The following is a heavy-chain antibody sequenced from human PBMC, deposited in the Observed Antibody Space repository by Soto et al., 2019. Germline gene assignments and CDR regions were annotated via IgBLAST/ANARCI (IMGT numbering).Heavy chain of an antibody. CDR2: THHSGST. CDR3: ARLNSGYQPFDY. D-gene: IGHD5-12*01. Sequence: SETLSLTCAVSSGSISSSNWWTWVRQPPGKGLEWIGETHHSGSTNYNPSLKSRVTISVDKSKSQFSLKLSSVTAADTAVYYCARLNSGYQPFDYWGQGTLVTVSS. V-gene: IGHV4-4*02. J-gene: IGHJ4*02. CDR1: SGSISSSNW.